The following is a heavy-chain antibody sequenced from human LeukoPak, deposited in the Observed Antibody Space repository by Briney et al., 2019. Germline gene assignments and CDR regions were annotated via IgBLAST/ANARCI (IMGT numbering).Heavy chain of an antibody. J-gene: IGHJ3*02. CDR3: ARDQDYAMIVFDAFDI. D-gene: IGHD3-22*01. CDR2: ISSSSSTI. CDR1: GFTFSSYS. V-gene: IGHV3-48*04. Sequence: PGGSLRLSCAASGFTFSSYSMNWVRQAPGKGLEWVSYISSSSSTIYYADSVKGRFTISRDNAKNSLYLQMNSLRAEDTAVYYCARDQDYAMIVFDAFDIWGQGTMVTVSS.